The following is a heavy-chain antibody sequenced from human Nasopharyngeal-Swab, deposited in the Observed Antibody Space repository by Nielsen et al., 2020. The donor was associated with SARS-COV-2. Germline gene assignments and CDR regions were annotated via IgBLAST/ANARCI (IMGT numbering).Heavy chain of an antibody. CDR3: ARDGPNWNLDY. CDR1: GFTVSRYG. J-gene: IGHJ4*02. V-gene: IGHV3-33*01. CDR2: IRPGGDSR. D-gene: IGHD1-1*01. Sequence: GGSLRLSCAASGFTVSRYGFHWVRQAPGKGLKWVAVIRPGGDSRIYGDSMKGRFAVSRDNSKNTLYLQIDDLRSEDTAVYYCARDGPNWNLDYWGQGTLVTVSS.